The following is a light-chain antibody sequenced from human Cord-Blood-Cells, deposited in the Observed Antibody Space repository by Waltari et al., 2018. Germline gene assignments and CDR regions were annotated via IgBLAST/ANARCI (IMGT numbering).Light chain of an antibody. CDR3: QQYGSSPLT. J-gene: IGKJ4*02. Sequence: EIVLTQSPGPLSLSPGERASTSCRASQSVSSSYLAWYQQKPGQAPRLLIDGASSRATSIPDRFSGSGSGTDFTLTISRLEPEDFAVYYCQQYGSSPLTFGGGTKVKIK. CDR2: GAS. V-gene: IGKV3-20*01. CDR1: QSVSSSY.